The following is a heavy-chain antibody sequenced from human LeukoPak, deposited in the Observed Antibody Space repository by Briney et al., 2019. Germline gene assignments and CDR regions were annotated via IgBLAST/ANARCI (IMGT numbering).Heavy chain of an antibody. Sequence: PAGSLRLSCAASGFTFSSYAMSWVRQAPGKGLKWVTATSGSGGSTYYADSVKGRFTISRDNSKNTLYLQMNSLRAEDTAVYYCAKDVEGYCSGGSCYSSGYWGQGTLVTVSS. CDR2: TSGSGGST. J-gene: IGHJ4*02. V-gene: IGHV3-23*01. D-gene: IGHD2-15*01. CDR3: AKDVEGYCSGGSCYSSGY. CDR1: GFTFSSYA.